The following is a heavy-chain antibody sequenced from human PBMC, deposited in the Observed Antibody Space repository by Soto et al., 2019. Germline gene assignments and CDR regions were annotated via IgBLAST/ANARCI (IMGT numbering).Heavy chain of an antibody. Sequence: SETLSLTCTVSGGAISSTNYRWGWIRQPPGKGLEWIGTIHYSGSTSYNPSLKSRVTISVDTSKNQFSLKMSSLTAADTAVYYCARRMTGSYSDYWGQGTLVTVSS. D-gene: IGHD3-9*01. CDR3: ARRMTGSYSDY. CDR2: IHYSGST. J-gene: IGHJ4*02. CDR1: GGAISSTNYR. V-gene: IGHV4-39*01.